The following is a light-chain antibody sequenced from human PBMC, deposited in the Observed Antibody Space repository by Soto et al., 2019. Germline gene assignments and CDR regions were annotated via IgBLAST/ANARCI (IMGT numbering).Light chain of an antibody. J-gene: IGKJ4*01. CDR2: GVS. V-gene: IGKV3-20*01. CDR1: RSVGAY. CDR3: QQYVSIPLT. Sequence: EIVLAQSPGTLSLSPGERATLSCRASRSVGAYLAWYQQSPGLALRLLVYGVSSRATGIPDRFSGSGSGTDFTLTISRLEPEDSAVYYCQQYVSIPLTFGGGTKVEIK.